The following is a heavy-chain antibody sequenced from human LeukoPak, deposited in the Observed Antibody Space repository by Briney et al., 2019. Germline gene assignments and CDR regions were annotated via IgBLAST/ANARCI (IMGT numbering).Heavy chain of an antibody. CDR3: ARGRYSAGDNWFDP. V-gene: IGHV4-59*01. CDR2: IHYTGST. Sequence: SETLSLTCTVSGGSITSSYWSWIRQSLGKGLEWIGYIHYTGSTNYNPSLKSRVTMLIDTSKNQFSLRLSSVTAADTAVYYCARGRYSAGDNWFDPWGQGTLVTVSS. D-gene: IGHD3-9*01. CDR1: GGSITSSY. J-gene: IGHJ5*02.